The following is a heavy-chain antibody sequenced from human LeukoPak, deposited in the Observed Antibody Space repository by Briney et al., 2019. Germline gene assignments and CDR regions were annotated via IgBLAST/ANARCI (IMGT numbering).Heavy chain of an antibody. Sequence: GGSLRLSCAASGFTFSSYEMNWVRQAPGKGLEGVSYISSSGSTIYYADSVKGRFTISRDNTKNSLYLQMNSLRAEDTAVYYCARVAAVAGTVIDSWGQGTPVTVSS. V-gene: IGHV3-48*03. CDR2: ISSSGSTI. CDR3: ARVAAVAGTVIDS. D-gene: IGHD6-19*01. CDR1: GFTFSSYE. J-gene: IGHJ4*02.